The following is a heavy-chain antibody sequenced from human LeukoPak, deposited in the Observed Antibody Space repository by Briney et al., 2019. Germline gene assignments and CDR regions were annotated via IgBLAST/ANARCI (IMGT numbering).Heavy chain of an antibody. Sequence: ASVKVSCKTSGYTFTDSYIHWVRQAPGQGLEWMGRINPNSGGTNYAQKFQGRVTMTRDTSISTAYMELSRLRSDDTAVYYCARALWFGELYLGRWGQGTLVTVSS. CDR3: ARALWFGELYLGR. CDR2: INPNSGGT. J-gene: IGHJ4*02. CDR1: GYTFTDSY. D-gene: IGHD3-10*01. V-gene: IGHV1-2*06.